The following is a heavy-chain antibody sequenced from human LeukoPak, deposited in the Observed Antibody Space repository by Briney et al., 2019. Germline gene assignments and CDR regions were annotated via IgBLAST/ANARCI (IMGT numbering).Heavy chain of an antibody. CDR1: GFAFSGYA. D-gene: IGHD3-9*01. Sequence: PGGSLRLSCAASGFAFSGYAMSWVRQAPGKGLEWVSGISGRGDKIYYADSVKGRFTISRDNSRNTLRLQMNSLRDEDTAVYYCAARVQNNTRPFHWWGQGTLASVSS. J-gene: IGHJ4*02. V-gene: IGHV3-23*01. CDR3: AARVQNNTRPFHW. CDR2: ISGRGDKI.